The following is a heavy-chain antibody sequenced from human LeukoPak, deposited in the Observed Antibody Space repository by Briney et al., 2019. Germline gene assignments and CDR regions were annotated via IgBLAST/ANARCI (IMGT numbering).Heavy chain of an antibody. CDR2: TRYDKSDI. Sequence: GGSLRLSCAASGFTFSNYGMHWVRQAPGKGLEWVALTRYDKSDIYYVDSVKGRFTISRDNSKNILYPQMNSLRAEDTAVYFCARGTATHQYSFDYWGQGTLVTVSS. D-gene: IGHD2-2*01. CDR3: ARGTATHQYSFDY. CDR1: GFTFSNYG. J-gene: IGHJ4*02. V-gene: IGHV3-30*02.